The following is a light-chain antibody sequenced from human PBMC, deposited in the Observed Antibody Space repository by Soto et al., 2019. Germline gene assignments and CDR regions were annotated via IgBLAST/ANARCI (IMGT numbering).Light chain of an antibody. CDR3: QQYGDLPPT. Sequence: EIVLTQSPSTLSLSPGERATLSCRASQSVTYDQLAWYRQTPGQAPRLLSEGASSRAAGIPDRFSGSGSGTDFTLTISRLEPEDFVVYHCQQYGDLPPTFGQGTKVDIK. CDR2: GAS. V-gene: IGKV3-20*01. J-gene: IGKJ1*01. CDR1: QSVTYDQ.